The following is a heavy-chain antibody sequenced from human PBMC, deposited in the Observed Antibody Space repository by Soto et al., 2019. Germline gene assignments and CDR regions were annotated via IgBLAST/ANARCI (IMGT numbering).Heavy chain of an antibody. CDR2: VSSDGSFT. CDR1: GFTFSKYW. V-gene: IGHV3-74*01. J-gene: IGHJ4*02. Sequence: EVQLVESGGGLVQPGGSLRLSCAASGFTFSKYWMHWVRQAPGKGLVWVARVSSDGSFTYYADSVKGRFTISRDNAQXXXXXXXXXXXXXXXXXXXXXXXXXXXXSAFDCWGQGTLVTVSS. CDR3: XXXXXXXXSAFDC. D-gene: IGHD3-10*01.